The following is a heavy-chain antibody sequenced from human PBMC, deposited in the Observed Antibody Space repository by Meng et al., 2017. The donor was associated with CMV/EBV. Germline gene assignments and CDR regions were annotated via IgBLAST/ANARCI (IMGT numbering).Heavy chain of an antibody. Sequence: GGSLRLSCAASGFTFSTYDMSWVRQAQGKGLKWVSGISGSGATTYYADSVKGRFTISRDNSKNTLYLQMNSLRADNTAVYYCAKFGSTSWSDFDYWGQGTLVTVSS. V-gene: IGHV3-23*01. CDR1: GFTFSTYD. CDR3: AKFGSTSWSDFDY. D-gene: IGHD2-2*01. CDR2: ISGSGATT. J-gene: IGHJ4*02.